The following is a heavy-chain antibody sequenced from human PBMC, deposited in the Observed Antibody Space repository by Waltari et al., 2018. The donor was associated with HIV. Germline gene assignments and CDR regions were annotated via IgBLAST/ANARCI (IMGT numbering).Heavy chain of an antibody. J-gene: IGHJ4*02. CDR1: GFTFGSYG. Sequence: VQLMESGGGVVQPGKSLRLSCATSGFTFGSYGIHWVRQAPGKGLEWGAVINYDGSNKFYAESVKGRFLISRDNSKNTLFLQMNSLRDEDTGLYYCARDKAPYSSSSAVDYWGQGTLVTVS. D-gene: IGHD6-6*01. CDR2: INYDGSNK. V-gene: IGHV3-33*01. CDR3: ARDKAPYSSSSAVDY.